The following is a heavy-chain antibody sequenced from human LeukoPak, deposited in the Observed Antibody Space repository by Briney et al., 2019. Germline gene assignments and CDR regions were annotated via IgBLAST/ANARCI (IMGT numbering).Heavy chain of an antibody. CDR3: ARFPRQLYYYYYMDV. V-gene: IGHV1-2*02. Sequence: ASVKVSCKSSGYTFTDYYMHWVRQAPGQGLEWMGWINPKSGGTNYAQNFQGRVNMTRNTSISTAYMELSRLRSDDTAVYYCARFPRQLYYYYYMDVWGKGTTVTVSS. J-gene: IGHJ6*03. D-gene: IGHD1-1*01. CDR2: INPKSGGT. CDR1: GYTFTDYY.